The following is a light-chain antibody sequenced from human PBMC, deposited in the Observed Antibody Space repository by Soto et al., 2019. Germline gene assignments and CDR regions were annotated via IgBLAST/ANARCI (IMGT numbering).Light chain of an antibody. J-gene: IGLJ2*01. CDR2: DVS. Sequence: QSALTQPRSVSGSPGQSVTISCTGTSSDVGAYIYVSWYQQDPGKAPKLMIYDVSKRPSGVPDRFSGSKSGNTASLTISGLQAEDEAVYYCCSYAGSSLIFGGGTKLTVL. CDR1: SSDVGAYIY. CDR3: CSYAGSSLI. V-gene: IGLV2-11*01.